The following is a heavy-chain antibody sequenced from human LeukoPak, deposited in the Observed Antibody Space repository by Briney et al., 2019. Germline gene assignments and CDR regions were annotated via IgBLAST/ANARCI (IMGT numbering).Heavy chain of an antibody. CDR1: GYTFTSYG. V-gene: IGHV1-18*01. Sequence: GASVKVSCKASGYTFTSYGISWVRQAPGQGLEWMGWISAYNGNTNYAQKLQGRVTMTTDTSTSTAYTELRSLRSDDTAVYYCARSYDSSGYYYYWGQGTLVTVSS. CDR2: ISAYNGNT. D-gene: IGHD3-22*01. J-gene: IGHJ4*02. CDR3: ARSYDSSGYYYY.